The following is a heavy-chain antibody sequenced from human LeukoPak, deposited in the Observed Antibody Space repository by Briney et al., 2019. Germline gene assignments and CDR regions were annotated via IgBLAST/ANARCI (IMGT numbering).Heavy chain of an antibody. D-gene: IGHD1-26*01. V-gene: IGHV4-39*01. Sequence: SETLSLTCTVSGGSISSSNYYWGWIRQTPGKGLEGIGRIYYSGSTYYNPSLKSRVTISVDTSKNQFSLKLSSVTAADTAVYYCARHPRNGSYPFYYYGMDVWGQGTTVTVSS. CDR2: IYYSGST. J-gene: IGHJ6*02. CDR1: GGSISSSNYY. CDR3: ARHPRNGSYPFYYYGMDV.